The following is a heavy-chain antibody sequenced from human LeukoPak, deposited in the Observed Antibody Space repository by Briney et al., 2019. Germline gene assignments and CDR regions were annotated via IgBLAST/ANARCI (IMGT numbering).Heavy chain of an antibody. Sequence: GGSLRLSCEASGFIFSGYDMSWFRQAPGKGLEYVSSLSENERVAFFANSVKGRFTISRDDSKSTLYLQMGSLTTEDTAVYYCARLSGNPTRSTAPDYWGQGTLVTVSS. CDR1: GFIFSGYD. D-gene: IGHD1-1*01. CDR2: LSENERVA. J-gene: IGHJ4*02. V-gene: IGHV3-64*01. CDR3: ARLSGNPTRSTAPDY.